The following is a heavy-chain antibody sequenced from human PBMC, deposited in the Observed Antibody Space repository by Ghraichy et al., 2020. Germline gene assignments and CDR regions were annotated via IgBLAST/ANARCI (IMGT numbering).Heavy chain of an antibody. V-gene: IGHV1-69*06. CDR1: GGTFSSYA. D-gene: IGHD3-3*01. CDR3: ARGGADFWSGYRINYYYYYMDV. J-gene: IGHJ6*03. CDR2: IIPIFGTA. Sequence: SVKVSCKASGGTFSSYAISWVRQAPGQGLEWMGGIIPIFGTANYAQKFQGRVTITADKSTSTAYMELSSLRSEDTAVYYCARGGADFWSGYRINYYYYYMDVWGKGTTVTVSS.